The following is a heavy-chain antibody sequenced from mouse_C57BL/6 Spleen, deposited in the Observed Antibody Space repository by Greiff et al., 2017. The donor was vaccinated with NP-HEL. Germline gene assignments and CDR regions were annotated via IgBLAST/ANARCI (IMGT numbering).Heavy chain of an antibody. CDR1: GYTFTSYW. Sequence: VQLQQPGAELVRPGSSVKLSCKASGYTFTSYWMHWVKQRPIQGLEWIGNIDPSDSETHYNQKFKDKATLTVDKSSSTAYMQLSSLTSEDSAVYYCARCDYDGYFGYWGQGTTLTVAS. CDR3: ARCDYDGYFGY. D-gene: IGHD2-4*01. CDR2: IDPSDSET. V-gene: IGHV1-52*01. J-gene: IGHJ2*01.